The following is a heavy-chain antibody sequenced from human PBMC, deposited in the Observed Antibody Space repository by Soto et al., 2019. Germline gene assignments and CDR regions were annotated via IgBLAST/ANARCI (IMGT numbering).Heavy chain of an antibody. CDR3: ARGPNWGYRFDS. CDR1: GGTFSGHA. CDR2: LIPLFGTT. J-gene: IGHJ4*02. Sequence: QVQLVQSGAEVKKPGSSVKVSCEASGGTFSGHAISWVRQAPGQGPEWMGGLIPLFGTTQHAQNFQDRLTITAAKSTSTAYMELTSLRFEDPAIYYCARGPNWGYRFDSWGQGTLVTVSS. V-gene: IGHV1-69*06. D-gene: IGHD7-27*01.